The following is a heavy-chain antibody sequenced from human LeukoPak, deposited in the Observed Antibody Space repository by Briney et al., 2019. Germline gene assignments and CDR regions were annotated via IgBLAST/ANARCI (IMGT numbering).Heavy chain of an antibody. CDR2: INHSGST. Sequence: SETLSLTCAVYGGSFSGYYWSWIRQPPGKGLEWIGEINHSGSTNYNPSLKSRVTISVDTSKNQFSLKLTSVTAADTAVYYCVRGPYGSGSYWPLYYYYYYMDVWGKGTTVTVSS. CDR1: GGSFSGYY. V-gene: IGHV4-34*01. D-gene: IGHD3-10*01. CDR3: VRGPYGSGSYWPLYYYYYYMDV. J-gene: IGHJ6*03.